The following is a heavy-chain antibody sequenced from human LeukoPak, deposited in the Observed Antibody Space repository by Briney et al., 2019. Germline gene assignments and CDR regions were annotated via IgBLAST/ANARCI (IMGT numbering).Heavy chain of an antibody. CDR2: IYYSGST. J-gene: IGHJ5*02. Sequence: SETLSLTCAVYGGSFSGYYWGWIRQPPGKGLEWIGSIYYSGSTNYNPSLNSRVTMSLDASKNQFSLKLSSVSAADTAVYYCVQVRLAGLFDPWGQGTLVTVSS. D-gene: IGHD3-3*02. CDR3: VQVRLAGLFDP. V-gene: IGHV4-34*01. CDR1: GGSFSGYY.